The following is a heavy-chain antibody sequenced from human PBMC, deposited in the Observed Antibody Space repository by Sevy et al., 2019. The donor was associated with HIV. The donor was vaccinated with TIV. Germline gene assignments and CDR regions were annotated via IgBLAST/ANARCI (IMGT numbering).Heavy chain of an antibody. CDR1: GFTFKNFG. J-gene: IGHJ6*02. CDR3: VKGPHPAVTTSYGMDV. D-gene: IGHD4-17*01. CDR2: IRYDGSTK. Sequence: GGSLRLSCAASGFTFKNFGMHWVRQAPGKGLEWVTFIRYDGSTKYYADSVRGRFTISRDNSKRTLYLQMNSLRPADTAVYYCVKGPHPAVTTSYGMDVWCQGTTVTVSS. V-gene: IGHV3-30*02.